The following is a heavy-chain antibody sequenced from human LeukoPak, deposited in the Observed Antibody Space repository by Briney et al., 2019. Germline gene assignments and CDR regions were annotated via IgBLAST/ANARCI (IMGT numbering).Heavy chain of an antibody. J-gene: IGHJ4*02. D-gene: IGHD3-16*02. Sequence: PSETLSLTCTVSGGSISSSSYYWGWLRQPPGTGREWIGSIYYSGSTYDNPSLKSRVTICVDTSKNKFSLKLSSVTAADTAVYYCARQYYDYVWGSYRLWYFDYWGQGTLVTVSS. CDR1: GGSISSSSYY. CDR2: IYYSGST. V-gene: IGHV4-39*01. CDR3: ARQYYDYVWGSYRLWYFDY.